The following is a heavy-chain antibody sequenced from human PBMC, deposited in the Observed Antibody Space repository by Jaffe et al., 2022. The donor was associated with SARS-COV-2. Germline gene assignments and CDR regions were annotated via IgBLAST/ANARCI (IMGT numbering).Heavy chain of an antibody. Sequence: QLQLQESGPGLVKPSETLSLTCTVSGGSISSSSYYWGWIRQPPGKGLEWIGSIYYSGSTYYNPSLKSRVTISVDTSKNQFSLKLSSVTAADTAVYYCARFAGGYSYGYGGSAIDYWGQGTLVTVSS. J-gene: IGHJ4*02. CDR1: GGSISSSSYY. V-gene: IGHV4-39*01. CDR3: ARFAGGYSYGYGGSAIDY. CDR2: IYYSGST. D-gene: IGHD5-18*01.